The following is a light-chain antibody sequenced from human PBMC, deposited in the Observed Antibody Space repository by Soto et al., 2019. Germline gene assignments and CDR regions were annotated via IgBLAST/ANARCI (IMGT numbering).Light chain of an antibody. CDR2: DVS. J-gene: IGLJ1*01. V-gene: IGLV2-14*03. CDR3: CLYTTSNTRQIV. CDR1: SSDVGGYNY. Sequence: QSALTXPASVSGSPGQSITISCTGTSSDVGGYNYVSWYQQHPGKAPKFMIYDVSSRPSGVSNRFSGSKSGNTASLTISGLQAEDEADYYCCLYTTSNTRQIVFGTGTKVTVL.